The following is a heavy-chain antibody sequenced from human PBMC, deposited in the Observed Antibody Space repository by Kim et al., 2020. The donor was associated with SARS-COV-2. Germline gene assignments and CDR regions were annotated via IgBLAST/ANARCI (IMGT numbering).Heavy chain of an antibody. CDR1: GGSISSSSYY. D-gene: IGHD6-13*01. Sequence: SETLSLTCTVSGGSISSSSYYWGWIRQPPGKGLEWIGSIYYSGSTYYNPSLKSRVTISVDTSKNQFSLKLSSVTAADTAVYYCARYTRIAAAGTGDYWG. CDR2: IYYSGST. V-gene: IGHV4-39*01. J-gene: IGHJ4*01. CDR3: ARYTRIAAAGTGDY.